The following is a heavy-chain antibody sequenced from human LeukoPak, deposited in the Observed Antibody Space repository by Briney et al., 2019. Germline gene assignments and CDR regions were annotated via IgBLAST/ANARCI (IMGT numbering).Heavy chain of an antibody. CDR1: GFTFGTYS. CDR2: MSFDGSNK. V-gene: IGHV3-30-3*01. J-gene: IGHJ3*02. Sequence: GGSLRLSCAASGFTFGTYSMHWVRQAPGKGLEWVAVMSFDGSNKYYADSVKGRFTISRDNAKNSLYLQMNSLRAEDTALYYCAKDTDAYSSSWNAFDIWGQGTMVTVSS. D-gene: IGHD6-13*01. CDR3: AKDTDAYSSSWNAFDI.